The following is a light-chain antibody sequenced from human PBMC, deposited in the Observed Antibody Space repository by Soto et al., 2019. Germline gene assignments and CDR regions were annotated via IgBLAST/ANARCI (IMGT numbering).Light chain of an antibody. CDR1: QSISGY. J-gene: IGKJ5*01. Sequence: EIVLTQSPATLSLSPGERATLSCRASQSISGYLASYQQKPGQAPRLLIYDASNRATGIPARFSGRGSGTDFTLTISSREPEDCAFYYCQQRSNWPITVGPGTRLEIK. CDR2: DAS. CDR3: QQRSNWPIT. V-gene: IGKV3-11*01.